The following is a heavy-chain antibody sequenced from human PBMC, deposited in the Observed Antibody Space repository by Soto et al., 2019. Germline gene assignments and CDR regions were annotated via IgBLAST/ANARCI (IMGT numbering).Heavy chain of an antibody. CDR3: APVPSSWSGNWFDP. V-gene: IGHV3-11*01. CDR2: ISSGGTTS. J-gene: IGHJ5*02. CDR1: GFTFSDYY. D-gene: IGHD6-13*01. Sequence: GGSLRLSGAASGFTFSDYYMSWIRQAPGKGLEGSLYISSGGTTSYYADSVKGRFTVSRDNAKNSLYLQLSSLRAHDTAVHYCAPVPSSWSGNWFDPWAQGTLVPVSS.